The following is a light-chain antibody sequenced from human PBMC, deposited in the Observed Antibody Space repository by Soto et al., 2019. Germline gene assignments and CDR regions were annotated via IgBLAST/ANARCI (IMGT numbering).Light chain of an antibody. CDR1: SSGVGGFNY. V-gene: IGLV2-11*01. J-gene: IGLJ1*01. Sequence: QSVLTQPRSVSRSPGQSVTISCTATSSGVGGFNYVSWYKQHPGKGPKLMIYDVSKRPSGVPDRFSGSKSGNTASLTISGLQAEDEADYYCCSFAGSYTSYVFGTGTKVTVL. CDR2: DVS. CDR3: CSFAGSYTSYV.